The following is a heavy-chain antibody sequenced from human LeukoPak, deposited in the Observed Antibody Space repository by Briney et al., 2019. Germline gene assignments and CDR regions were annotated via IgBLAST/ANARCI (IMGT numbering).Heavy chain of an antibody. Sequence: ASVKVSCKASGGTFSSYAISWVRQAPGQGLEWMGRIIPILGIANYAQKFQGRVTITADKSTSTAYMELSSLRSEDTAVYYCARDQGGDRWLDPWGQGTLVTVSS. CDR1: GGTFSSYA. D-gene: IGHD2-21*01. V-gene: IGHV1-69*04. J-gene: IGHJ5*02. CDR2: IIPILGIA. CDR3: ARDQGGDRWLDP.